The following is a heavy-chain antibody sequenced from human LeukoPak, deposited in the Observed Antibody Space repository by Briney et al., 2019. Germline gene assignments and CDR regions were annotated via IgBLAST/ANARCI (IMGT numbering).Heavy chain of an antibody. J-gene: IGHJ4*02. CDR2: ISSSSSTI. CDR3: ARDEAYYYDSSGYYDY. CDR1: GFTFSSYS. D-gene: IGHD3-22*01. Sequence: PGGSLRLSCAASGFTFSSYSRNLVRQAPGDGLERVSYISSSSSTIYYADSVKGRFTISRDNAKNSLYLQMNSLRAEDTAVYYCARDEAYYYDSSGYYDYWGQGTLVTVSS. V-gene: IGHV3-48*01.